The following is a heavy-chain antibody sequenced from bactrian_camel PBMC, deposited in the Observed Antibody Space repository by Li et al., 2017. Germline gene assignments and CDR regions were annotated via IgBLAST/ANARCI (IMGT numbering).Heavy chain of an antibody. CDR3: AAAPSLAQPCSGHLDIGDFTY. Sequence: VQLVESGGDSVQAGGSLRLSCQASGYRYSDHCMAWFRQGPGKGLEWVSSFYSDGRTYYADSVKGRFTISQDNAKKTLYLQMNSLKSEDTAMYYCAAAPSLAQPCSGHLDIGDFTYWGQGTQVTVS. CDR1: GYRYSDHC. J-gene: IGHJ4*01. CDR2: FYSDGRT. D-gene: IGHD1*01. V-gene: IGHV3S9*01.